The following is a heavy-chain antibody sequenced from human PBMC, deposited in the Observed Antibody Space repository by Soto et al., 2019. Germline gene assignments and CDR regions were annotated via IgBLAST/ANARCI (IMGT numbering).Heavy chain of an antibody. CDR1: GFTFSNYD. J-gene: IGHJ4*02. CDR3: AKGDCSGGSCYLNF. CDR2: MSNDGSNK. D-gene: IGHD2-15*01. Sequence: QVQLVESGGGVVQPGRSLRLSCAASGFTFSNYDMHWVRQAPGKGLEWVTVMSNDGSNKYYADSVKGRCTISTDNSKNTLYLQMSGLRTEDAAVYYCAKGDCSGGSCYLNFWGQGTLVSVSS. V-gene: IGHV3-30*18.